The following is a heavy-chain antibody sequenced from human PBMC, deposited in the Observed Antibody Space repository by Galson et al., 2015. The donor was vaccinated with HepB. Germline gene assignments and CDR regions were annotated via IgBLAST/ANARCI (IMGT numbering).Heavy chain of an antibody. CDR2: IKEDGSET. D-gene: IGHD2-2*02. CDR3: ARREGFCGSTSCYRLDY. J-gene: IGHJ4*02. Sequence: SLRLSCAASGFTFSSHWMTWVRQAPGKGLEWVANIKEDGSETHYVDSVKGRFTTSRDNAENSLYLQMNSLRAEDTAVYYCARREGFCGSTSCYRLDYWGQGTLVTVSS. V-gene: IGHV3-7*03. CDR1: GFTFSSHW.